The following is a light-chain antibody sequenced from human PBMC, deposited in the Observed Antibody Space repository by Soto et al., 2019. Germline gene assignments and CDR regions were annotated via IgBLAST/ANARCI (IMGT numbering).Light chain of an antibody. CDR2: EVS. CDR3: SSYTSSSTVV. J-gene: IGLJ2*01. CDR1: SSDVGGYNY. V-gene: IGLV2-14*01. Sequence: QSVLTQPASVSGSPGQSITISCTGTSSDVGGYNYVSWYQQHPGKAPKLMIYEVSNRPSGVSNRFSGSKSGNTASLTIPGLQAEDEADYYCSSYTSSSTVVFGGGTKLTVL.